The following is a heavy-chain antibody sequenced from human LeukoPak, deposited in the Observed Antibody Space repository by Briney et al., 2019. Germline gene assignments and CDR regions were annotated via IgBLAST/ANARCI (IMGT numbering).Heavy chain of an antibody. CDR2: MNPNSGNT. D-gene: IGHD6-19*01. CDR3: ARGPYSSGWYARAYYYYYYMDV. CDR1: GYTFTSYD. Sequence: ASVKVSCKASGYTFTSYDINWVRQATGQGLEWMGWMNPNSGNTGYAQKFQGRVTMTRNTSISTAYMELSSLRSEDTAVYYCARGPYSSGWYARAYYYYYYMDVWGKGTTVTVSS. J-gene: IGHJ6*03. V-gene: IGHV1-8*01.